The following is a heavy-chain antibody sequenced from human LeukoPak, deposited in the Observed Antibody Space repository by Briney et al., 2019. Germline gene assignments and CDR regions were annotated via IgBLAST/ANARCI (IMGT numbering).Heavy chain of an antibody. CDR2: IWYDGSNK. V-gene: IGHV3-33*01. CDR3: ARIPVRGVIPSGFDY. Sequence: PGGSLRLSCAASGFAFSSYGMHWVRQAPGKGLEWVAVIWYDGSNKYYADSVKGRFTISRDNSKNTLYLQMNSLRAEDTAVYYCARIPVRGVIPSGFDYWGQGTLVTVSS. CDR1: GFAFSSYG. J-gene: IGHJ4*02. D-gene: IGHD3-10*01.